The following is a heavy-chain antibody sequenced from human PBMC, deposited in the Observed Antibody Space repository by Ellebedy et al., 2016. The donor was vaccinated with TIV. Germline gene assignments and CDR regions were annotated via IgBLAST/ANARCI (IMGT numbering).Heavy chain of an antibody. Sequence: GESLKISCAASGFTFSSHDLHWVRHATGKGLEWVSAIGTAGDTSYSGSVKGRFTISRENGKNSVYLQMNSLRAEDTAVYYCARASAGLDYWGQGTLVTVSS. CDR1: GFTFSSHD. V-gene: IGHV3-13*01. J-gene: IGHJ4*02. CDR2: IGTAGDT. D-gene: IGHD6-13*01. CDR3: ARASAGLDY.